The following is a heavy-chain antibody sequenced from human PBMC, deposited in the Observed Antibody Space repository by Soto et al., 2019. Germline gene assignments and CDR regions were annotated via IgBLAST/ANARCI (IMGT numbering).Heavy chain of an antibody. D-gene: IGHD3-10*01. CDR2: TSYDGSDK. CDR3: AGSGTPGGLDV. Sequence: QVQLVESGGGVVQPGTSLRVSCVGSGFTFRSYVIHWVRQAPGKGLEWVALTSYDGSDKYYGDSVRGRFTLSRGNSRNTVDPERDSPRLQDTAFYYCAGSGTPGGLDVWGQGTLVSVSS. V-gene: IGHV3-30*19. J-gene: IGHJ1*01. CDR1: GFTFRSYV.